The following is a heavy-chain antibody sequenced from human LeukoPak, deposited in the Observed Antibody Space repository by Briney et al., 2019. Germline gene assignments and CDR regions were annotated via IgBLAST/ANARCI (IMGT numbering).Heavy chain of an antibody. CDR3: AREPGSSGYYYAPGYFQH. CDR2: IKQDGSEK. Sequence: PGGSLRLSCAASGFTFSSYWMSWVRQAPGKGLGWVANIKQDGSEKYYVDSVKGRFTISRDNAKNSLYLLMSSLRAEDTAVYYCAREPGSSGYYYAPGYFQHWGQGTLVTVSS. CDR1: GFTFSSYW. J-gene: IGHJ1*01. D-gene: IGHD3-22*01. V-gene: IGHV3-7*01.